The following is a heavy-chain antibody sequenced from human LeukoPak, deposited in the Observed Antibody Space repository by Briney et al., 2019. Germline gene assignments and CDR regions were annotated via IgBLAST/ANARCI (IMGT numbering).Heavy chain of an antibody. CDR3: ARDRSYWFDP. Sequence: ASVKVSCKVSGYTLTELSMHWVRQAPGKGLEWMGGFDPEDGETIYAQKFQGRVTITRDTSASTAYMELSSLRSEDTAVYYCARDRSYWFDPWGQGTLVTVSS. J-gene: IGHJ5*02. CDR2: FDPEDGET. V-gene: IGHV1-24*01. CDR1: GYTLTELS. D-gene: IGHD1-26*01.